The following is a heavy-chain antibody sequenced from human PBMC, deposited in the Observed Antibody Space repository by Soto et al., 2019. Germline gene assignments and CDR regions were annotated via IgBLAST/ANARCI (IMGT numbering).Heavy chain of an antibody. CDR2: IIPIFGTA. Sequence: GASVKVSCKASGGTFSSYAISWVRQAPGQGLEWMGGIIPIFGTANYAQKFQGRVTITADESTSTAYMELSSLRSEDTAVYYCASDPTFRYVTSAYWGQGTLVTVSS. D-gene: IGHD3-22*01. CDR3: ASDPTFRYVTSAY. J-gene: IGHJ4*02. V-gene: IGHV1-69*13. CDR1: GGTFSSYA.